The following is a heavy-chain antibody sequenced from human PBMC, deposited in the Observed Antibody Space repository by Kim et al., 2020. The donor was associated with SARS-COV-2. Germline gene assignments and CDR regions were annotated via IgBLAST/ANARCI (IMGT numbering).Heavy chain of an antibody. D-gene: IGHD2-21*02. CDR3: AKDRGVSLPLLDY. J-gene: IGHJ4*02. Sequence: GGSLRLSCAASGFTFSSYGMHWVRQAPGKGLEWVAVISYDGSNKYYADSVKGRFTISRDNSKNTLYLQMNSLRAEDTAVYYCAKDRGVSLPLLDYWGQGTLVTVSS. CDR1: GFTFSSYG. CDR2: ISYDGSNK. V-gene: IGHV3-30*18.